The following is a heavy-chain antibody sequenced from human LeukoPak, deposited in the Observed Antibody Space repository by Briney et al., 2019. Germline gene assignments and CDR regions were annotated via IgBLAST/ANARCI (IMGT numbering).Heavy chain of an antibody. D-gene: IGHD6-19*01. Sequence: PGGSLRLSCAASGFTFSSYAMHWVRQAPGKGLEWVAVISYDGSNKYYADSVKGRFTISRDNSKNTLYLQMNSLRAEDTAVYYCAKGDGKGRSGWLFDYWGQGTLVTVSS. V-gene: IGHV3-30*04. CDR2: ISYDGSNK. CDR1: GFTFSSYA. CDR3: AKGDGKGRSGWLFDY. J-gene: IGHJ4*02.